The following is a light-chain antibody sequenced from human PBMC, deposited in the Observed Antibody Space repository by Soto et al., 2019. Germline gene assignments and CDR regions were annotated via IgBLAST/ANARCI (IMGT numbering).Light chain of an antibody. CDR2: DVS. J-gene: IGLJ2*01. CDR1: SSDVGGYNY. CDR3: SSYTSSSTL. V-gene: IGLV2-14*01. Sequence: QSALTQPAPVSGSPGQSITISCTGTSSDVGGYNYVSWYQQHPGKAPKLMIYDVSDRSSGVSNRFSGSKSGNTASLTISGLQAEDEADYYCSSYTSSSTLFGGGTKLTVL.